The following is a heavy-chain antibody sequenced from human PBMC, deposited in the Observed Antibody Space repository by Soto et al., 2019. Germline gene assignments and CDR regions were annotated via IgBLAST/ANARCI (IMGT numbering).Heavy chain of an antibody. V-gene: IGHV3-74*01. CDR3: ATAWSYRFDH. J-gene: IGHJ4*02. D-gene: IGHD3-16*02. CDR1: GFTFSTYW. CDR2: IDPDGSST. Sequence: EVQLAESGGGLVQPGGSLRLSCVGSGFTFSTYWMHWVRQAPGMGLEWVSRIDPDGSSTTYADSVKGRFTISRDNARNTLYLQMNSLRGEDTAVYYCATAWSYRFDHWGQQGTLVTVSS.